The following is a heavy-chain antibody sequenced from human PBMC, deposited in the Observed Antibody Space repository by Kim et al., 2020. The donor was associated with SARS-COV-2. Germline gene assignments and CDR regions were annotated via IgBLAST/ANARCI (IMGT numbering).Heavy chain of an antibody. CDR2: IYYSGST. V-gene: IGHV4-31*03. CDR3: ARMYCGGDCYSVDWFDP. J-gene: IGHJ5*02. Sequence: SETLSLTCTVSGGSISSGGYYWSWIRQHPGKGLEWIGYIYYSGSTYYNPSLKSRVTISVDTSKNQFSLKLSSVTAADTAVYYCARMYCGGDCYSVDWFDPWGRGTLVTVSS. D-gene: IGHD2-21*01. CDR1: GGSISSGGYY.